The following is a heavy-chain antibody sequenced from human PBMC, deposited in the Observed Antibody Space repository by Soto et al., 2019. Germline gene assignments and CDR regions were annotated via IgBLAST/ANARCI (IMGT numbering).Heavy chain of an antibody. CDR1: GFTFSSYA. D-gene: IGHD3-9*01. CDR3: AKTTGYSANHIDV. Sequence: GGSLRLSCAGSGFTFSSYAMCWVRQAPGKGLEWVSGISGSGGHTYYADSVKGRFTVSRDNSKNTLYLQMNSLRAEDTAVYYCAKTTGYSANHIDVWGKRTTVTVSS. V-gene: IGHV3-23*01. CDR2: ISGSGGHT. J-gene: IGHJ6*03.